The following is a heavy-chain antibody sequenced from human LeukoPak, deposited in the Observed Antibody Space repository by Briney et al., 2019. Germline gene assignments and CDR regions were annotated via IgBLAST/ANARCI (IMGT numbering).Heavy chain of an antibody. CDR3: ARGIAAAVFGMDV. V-gene: IGHV1-69*05. CDR1: GGTFSSYA. J-gene: IGHJ6*03. D-gene: IGHD6-13*01. CDR2: IIPIFGTA. Sequence: SVKVSCKASGGTFSSYAMSWVRQAPGQGLEWMGGIIPIFGTANYAQKFQGRVTITTDESTSTAYMELSSLRSEDTAVYYCARGIAAAVFGMDVWGKGTTVTVSS.